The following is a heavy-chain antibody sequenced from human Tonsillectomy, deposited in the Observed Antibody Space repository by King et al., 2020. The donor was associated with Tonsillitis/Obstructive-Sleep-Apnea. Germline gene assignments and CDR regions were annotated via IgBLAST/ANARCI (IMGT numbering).Heavy chain of an antibody. CDR1: RFTFSNYA. CDR2: IDDSGSTT. J-gene: IGHJ4*01. V-gene: IGHV3-23*04. CDR3: AKPYGNYARPNFYY. D-gene: IGHD4-11*01. Sequence: VQLVESGGGLVQPGGSLRLSCAASRFTFSNYAMSWVRQPPGKGLEWVSVIDDSGSTTYYADSMKGRFTISRDNSKNTLYLQINSLRAEDTAVYYCAKPYGNYARPNFYYSGHGTLFT.